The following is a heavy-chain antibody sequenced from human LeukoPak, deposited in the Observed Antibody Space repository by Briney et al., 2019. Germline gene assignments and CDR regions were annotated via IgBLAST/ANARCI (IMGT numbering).Heavy chain of an antibody. CDR3: AKDMSDLHCSSTSCYKYGMDV. J-gene: IGHJ6*02. CDR2: TSDDGSNK. D-gene: IGHD2-2*01. CDR1: GFTFSSYA. Sequence: GGSLRLSCAASGFTFSSYAIHWVRQAPGKGLEWVAVTSDDGSNKYYADSVKGRFTISRDNAKNSLYLQMNSLRAEDTALYYCAKDMSDLHCSSTSCYKYGMDVWGQGTTVTVSS. V-gene: IGHV3-30*04.